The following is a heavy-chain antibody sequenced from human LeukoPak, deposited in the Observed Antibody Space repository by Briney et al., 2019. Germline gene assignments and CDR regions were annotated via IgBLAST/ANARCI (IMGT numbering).Heavy chain of an antibody. CDR2: FDPEDGET. D-gene: IGHD3-22*01. V-gene: IGHV1-24*01. J-gene: IGHJ4*02. CDR1: GYTLTELS. CDR3: ATVKKAWYYDSRGYFDY. Sequence: GASVKVSCKVSGYTLTELSMHWVRQAPGKGLEWMGGFDPEDGETIYAQKFQGRVTMTEDTSTDTAYMELSSLRSEDTAVYYCATVKKAWYYDSRGYFDYWGQGTLVTVSS.